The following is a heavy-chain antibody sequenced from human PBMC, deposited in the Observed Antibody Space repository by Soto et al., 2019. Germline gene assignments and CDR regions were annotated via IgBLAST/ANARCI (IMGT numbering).Heavy chain of an antibody. D-gene: IGHD3-9*01. Sequence: QVQLVQSGAEVKKPGASVKVSCKASGYTFTSYGISWVRQAPGQGLEWMGWISGYNGNTNYAQKLQGRVTMTTDTSTSTAYMELRSLRSDDTAVYFCARSDQYFDWLPQSPYYFDYWGQGTLVTVPS. CDR3: ARSDQYFDWLPQSPYYFDY. CDR2: ISGYNGNT. V-gene: IGHV1-18*01. CDR1: GYTFTSYG. J-gene: IGHJ4*02.